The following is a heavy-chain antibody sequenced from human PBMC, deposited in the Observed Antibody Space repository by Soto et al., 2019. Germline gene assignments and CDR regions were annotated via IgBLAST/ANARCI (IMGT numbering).Heavy chain of an antibody. D-gene: IGHD3-10*01. V-gene: IGHV4-34*01. CDR2: INHSGST. J-gene: IGHJ4*02. CDR3: ARGGSITMVRGVIRNDY. CDR1: GGSFSGYY. Sequence: QVQLQQWGAGLLKPSETLSLTCAVYGGSFSGYYWSWIRQPPGKGLEWIGEINHSGSTNYNPSRNSQVTISVDTSKNQFSLTLSSVTAADTAVDYCARGGSITMVRGVIRNDYWGQGTLVTVSS.